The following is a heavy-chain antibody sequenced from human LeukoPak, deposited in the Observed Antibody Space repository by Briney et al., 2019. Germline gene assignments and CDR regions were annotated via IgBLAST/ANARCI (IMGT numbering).Heavy chain of an antibody. Sequence: SETLSLTCTVSGGSISSYYWSWIRQPPGKGLEWIGYIYYSGSANYNLSLKSRVTISGDTSKNQFSLKLTSVTAADTAVYYCARVIGSYYGYLDYWGQGTLVTVSS. D-gene: IGHD1-26*01. CDR1: GGSISSYY. CDR3: ARVIGSYYGYLDY. CDR2: IYYSGSA. J-gene: IGHJ4*02. V-gene: IGHV4-59*01.